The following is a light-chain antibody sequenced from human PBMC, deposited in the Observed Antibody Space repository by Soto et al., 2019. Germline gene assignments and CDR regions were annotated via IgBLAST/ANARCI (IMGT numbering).Light chain of an antibody. CDR2: DVS. Sequence: QSALTQPASVSGSPGQSIIISCTGTSSDGGSYNRVSWYQQHPGKAPKLMIYDVSNRPSGVSNRFSGSKSANTASLTISGLQPEDEADYYCSSYTNNTRVFGGGTQLTVL. V-gene: IGLV2-14*01. J-gene: IGLJ3*02. CDR3: SSYTNNTRV. CDR1: SSDGGSYNR.